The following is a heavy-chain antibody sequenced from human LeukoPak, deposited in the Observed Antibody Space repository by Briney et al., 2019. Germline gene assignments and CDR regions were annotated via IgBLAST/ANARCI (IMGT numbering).Heavy chain of an antibody. CDR2: IYHSGST. V-gene: IGHV4-38-2*02. CDR1: GYSISSGYY. Sequence: SETLSLTCTVSGYSISSGYYWGWIRQPPGKGLEWIGSIYHSGSTYYNPSLKSRVTISVDTSKNQFSLKLSSVTAADTAVYYCARAGGARGYSYIRGQNAFDIWGQGTMVTVSS. D-gene: IGHD5-18*01. J-gene: IGHJ3*02. CDR3: ARAGGARGYSYIRGQNAFDI.